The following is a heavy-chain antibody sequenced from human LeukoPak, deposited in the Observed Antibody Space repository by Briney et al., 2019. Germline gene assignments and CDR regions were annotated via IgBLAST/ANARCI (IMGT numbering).Heavy chain of an antibody. J-gene: IGHJ4*02. CDR2: INPNSGGT. CDR3: ARAEAIDY. V-gene: IGHV1-2*02. CDR1: GYTFTGYY. D-gene: IGHD5-12*01. Sequence: ASVKVSCMASGYTFTGYYMHWVRQAPGQGLEWMGWINPNSGGTKYAQKFQGRVTMTRDTSISTAYMELSSLRSDDTAVYYCARAEAIDYWGQGTLVTVSS.